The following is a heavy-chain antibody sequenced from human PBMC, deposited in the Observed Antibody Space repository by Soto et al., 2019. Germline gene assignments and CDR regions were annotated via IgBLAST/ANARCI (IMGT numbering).Heavy chain of an antibody. D-gene: IGHD3-16*01. J-gene: IGHJ3*02. CDR3: AKGGASRIDAFDI. V-gene: IGHV3-9*01. CDR1: GFTFDDYA. Sequence: EVQLVESGGGLEQPGRSLRLSCAASGFTFDDYAMHWVRQAPGKGLEWVSGISWNSASIVYADSEKGRFTISRDNATNSLYLQMNSLRPEDTALYYCAKGGASRIDAFDIWGQGTMVTVSS. CDR2: ISWNSASI.